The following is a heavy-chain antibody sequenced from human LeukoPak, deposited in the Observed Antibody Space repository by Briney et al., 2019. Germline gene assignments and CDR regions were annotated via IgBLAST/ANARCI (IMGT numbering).Heavy chain of an antibody. V-gene: IGHV3-74*01. CDR1: GFFFSTSW. J-gene: IGHJ4*02. CDR2: INGDGSTT. Sequence: GGSLRLSCAASGFFFSTSWMHWVRQAPGKGLVWVARINGDGSTTNYADSVQGRFTISRDTAKNTLFLQVNSLGAEDTAVYYCIGTGTHSYWGQGTLVTVSS. CDR3: IGTGTHSY. D-gene: IGHD3-10*01.